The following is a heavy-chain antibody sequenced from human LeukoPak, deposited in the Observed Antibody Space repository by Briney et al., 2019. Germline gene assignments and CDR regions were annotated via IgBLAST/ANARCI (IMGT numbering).Heavy chain of an antibody. Sequence: SETLSLTCTVSGGSISSGDYYWSWIRQPPGKGLEWIGYIYYNGSTYYNPSLKSRVTISVDTSKNQFSLKLSSVTAADTAVYYCARNYDFWSGLNWFDPWGQGTLVTVSS. J-gene: IGHJ5*02. CDR2: IYYNGST. D-gene: IGHD3-3*01. CDR1: GGSISSGDYY. V-gene: IGHV4-30-4*08. CDR3: ARNYDFWSGLNWFDP.